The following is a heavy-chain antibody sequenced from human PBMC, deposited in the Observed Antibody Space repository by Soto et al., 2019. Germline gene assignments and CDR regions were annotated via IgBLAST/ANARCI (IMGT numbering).Heavy chain of an antibody. CDR1: GFSFSSHN. D-gene: IGHD3-22*01. V-gene: IGHV3-48*01. J-gene: IGHJ4*02. CDR2: ISTGGTSI. CDR3: TREGDGSGFFSDF. Sequence: GGSLRLSCAASGFSFSSHNMNWVRQAPGKGLEWISYISTGGTSIYYADSVKGRFTISRDNAKNSLYLLMNSLRAEDTAVYYCTREGDGSGFFSDFWGQGALVTVSS.